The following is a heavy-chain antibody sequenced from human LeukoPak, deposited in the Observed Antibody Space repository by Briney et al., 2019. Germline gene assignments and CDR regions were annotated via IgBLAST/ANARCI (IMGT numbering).Heavy chain of an antibody. D-gene: IGHD3-16*01. CDR3: AKDQWGTVLDAFDI. CDR2: LISDGSSA. J-gene: IGHJ3*02. V-gene: IGHV3-74*01. Sequence: GGSLRLSCAASGFTFSSYWMHWVRQAPGKGLVWVSRLISDGSSASYADSVKGRFTISRDNSKNTLYLQMNSLRAEDTAVYYCAKDQWGTVLDAFDIWGQGTMVTVSS. CDR1: GFTFSSYW.